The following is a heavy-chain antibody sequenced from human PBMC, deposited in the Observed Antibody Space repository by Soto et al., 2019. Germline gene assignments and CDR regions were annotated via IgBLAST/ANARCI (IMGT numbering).Heavy chain of an antibody. CDR3: VKLHTSNFDSLPFTGFDF. J-gene: IGHJ4*02. CDR2: MSGHGRT. D-gene: IGHD3-22*01. Sequence: GGCQRLSCVGAGLKFRDSGMAWVRQETGKGLESLSVMSGHGRTRYALSVTGRFTISRDNSKNTLYLQMRSLRAEDAAAYYCVKLHTSNFDSLPFTGFDFWGQGTQVTVSS. CDR1: GLKFRDSG. V-gene: IGHV3-23*01.